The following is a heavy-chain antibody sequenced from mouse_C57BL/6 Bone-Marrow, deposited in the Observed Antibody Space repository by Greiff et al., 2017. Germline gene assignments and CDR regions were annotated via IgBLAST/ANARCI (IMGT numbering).Heavy chain of an antibody. CDR3: AGLYDGYSAWFAY. Sequence: QVQLQQSGAELARPGASVKLSCKASGYTFTSYGISWVKQRTGQGLEWIGEIYPRSGNTYYNEKFKGKATLTADKSSSTAYMELRSLTSEDSAVYFCAGLYDGYSAWFAYWGQGTLVTVSA. J-gene: IGHJ3*01. CDR2: IYPRSGNT. D-gene: IGHD2-3*01. V-gene: IGHV1-81*01. CDR1: GYTFTSYG.